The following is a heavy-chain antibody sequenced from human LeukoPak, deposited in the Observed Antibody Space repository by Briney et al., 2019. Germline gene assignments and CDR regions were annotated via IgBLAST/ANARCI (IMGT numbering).Heavy chain of an antibody. V-gene: IGHV4-39*07. J-gene: IGHJ2*01. Sequence: PSETLSLTCTVSGGSISSSSYYWGWIRQPPGKGLEWIGSIYYSGSTYYNPSLKSRVTISVDASKNQFSLRLSSVTAADTAVYYCARRDYWYFDLWGRGTLVTVSS. CDR1: GGSISSSSYY. CDR3: ARRDYWYFDL. CDR2: IYYSGST.